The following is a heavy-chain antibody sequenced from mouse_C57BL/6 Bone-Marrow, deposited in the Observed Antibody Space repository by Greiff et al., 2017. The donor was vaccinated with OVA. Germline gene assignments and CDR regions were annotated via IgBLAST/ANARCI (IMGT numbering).Heavy chain of an antibody. CDR2: IDPNCGGT. Sequence: QVQLQQPGAELVKPGASVKLSCKASGYTFTSYWMHWVKQRPGRGLEWIGRIDPNCGGTKYNEKFKSKATLTVDKPSSTAYMQLSSLTSEDSEGYSCARGEANYSDWFAYWGQGTLVTVSA. J-gene: IGHJ3*01. CDR3: ARGEANYSDWFAY. V-gene: IGHV1-72*01. CDR1: GYTFTSYW. D-gene: IGHD2-12*01.